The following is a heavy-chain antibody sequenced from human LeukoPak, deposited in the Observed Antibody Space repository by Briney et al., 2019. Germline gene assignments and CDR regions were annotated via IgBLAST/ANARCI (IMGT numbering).Heavy chain of an antibody. CDR2: ISSSSSYI. CDR3: ARDSPPF. J-gene: IGHJ4*02. CDR1: GFTFSSYS. Sequence: GGSLRLSCAASGFTFSSYSMNWVRQAPGKGLEWVSSISSSSSYIYYADSVKGRFTISRDNAESTLYLQMDSLSAEDTALYYCARDSPPFCGQGTLVTVSA. V-gene: IGHV3-21*01.